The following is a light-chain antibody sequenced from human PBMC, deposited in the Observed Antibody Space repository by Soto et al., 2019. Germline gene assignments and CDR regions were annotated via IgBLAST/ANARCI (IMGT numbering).Light chain of an antibody. CDR2: EVS. CDR1: SNDVGGYNF. J-gene: IGLJ2*01. CDR3: SSYTTRNTVL. V-gene: IGLV2-14*01. Sequence: QSALTQPASVSGSPGQSIAISCTGTSNDVGGYNFVSWYQQHPDKAPKLMIYEVSNRPSGVSNRFSGSKSGNTASLTISGLQAEDEADYYCSSYTTRNTVLFGGGTKVTVL.